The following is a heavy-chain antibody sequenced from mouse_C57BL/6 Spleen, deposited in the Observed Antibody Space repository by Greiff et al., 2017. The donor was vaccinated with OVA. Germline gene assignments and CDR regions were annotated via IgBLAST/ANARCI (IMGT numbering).Heavy chain of an antibody. CDR3: ARSPGGNYLWFAY. CDR2: IDPNSGGT. J-gene: IGHJ3*01. V-gene: IGHV1-72*01. Sequence: QVQLQQPGAELVKPGASVKLSCKASGYTFTSYWMHWVKQRPGRGLEWIGSIDPNSGGTKYNEKFKSKATLTVDKPSSTAYMQLSRLPSEDSGVYYCARSPGGNYLWFAYWGQGTLVTVSA. CDR1: GYTFTSYW. D-gene: IGHD1-1*02.